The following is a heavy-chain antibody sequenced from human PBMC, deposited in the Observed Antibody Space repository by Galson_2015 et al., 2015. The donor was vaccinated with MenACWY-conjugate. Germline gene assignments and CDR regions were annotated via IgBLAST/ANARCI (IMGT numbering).Heavy chain of an antibody. J-gene: IGHJ4*02. CDR1: GFSFTNAW. D-gene: IGHD6-19*01. CDR3: TNYGSGSIADY. CDR2: IKNDAAGGTT. Sequence: SLRLSCAASGFSFTNAWMSWVRQAPGKGLEWVGRIKNDAAGGTTDYAAPVKGRFTISRDDSKSTLYLQMDSLKTEDTAVYYCTNYGSGSIADYWGRGALVTVSS. V-gene: IGHV3-15*01.